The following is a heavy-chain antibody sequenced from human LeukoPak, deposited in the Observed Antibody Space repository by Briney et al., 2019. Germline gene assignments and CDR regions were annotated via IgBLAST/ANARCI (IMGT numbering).Heavy chain of an antibody. V-gene: IGHV3-30*04. D-gene: IGHD6-19*01. Sequence: GGSLTLSCTASGFIIHWVRQAPGKGLEWLALITHDGGTQQYLASVKGRFTISRDNSRNTVNLEMTSLTAEDAAVYYCAREGHSSGRAGAFDLWGQGTMVTVSS. J-gene: IGHJ3*01. CDR2: ITHDGGTQ. CDR1: GFI. CDR3: AREGHSSGRAGAFDL.